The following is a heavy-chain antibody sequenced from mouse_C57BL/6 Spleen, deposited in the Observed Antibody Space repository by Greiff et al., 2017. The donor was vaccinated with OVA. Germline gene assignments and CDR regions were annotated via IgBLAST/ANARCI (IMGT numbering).Heavy chain of an antibody. V-gene: IGHV5-4*03. CDR3: ATLLLRYFDY. J-gene: IGHJ2*01. D-gene: IGHD1-1*01. CDR1: GFTFSSYA. Sequence: EVMLVESGGGLVKPGGSLKLSCAASGFTFSSYAMSWVRQTPEKRLEWVATISDGGSYTYYPDNVKGRFTISRDNAKNNLYLQMSHLKSEDTAMYYCATLLLRYFDYWGQGTTLTVSS. CDR2: ISDGGSYT.